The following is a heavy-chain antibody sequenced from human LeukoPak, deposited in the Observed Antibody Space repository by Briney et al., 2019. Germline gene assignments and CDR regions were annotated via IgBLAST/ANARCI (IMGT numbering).Heavy chain of an antibody. CDR2: IVVGSGNT. CDR3: ATDDVTTGTKTALGY. D-gene: IGHD1-1*01. CDR1: GFTFTSSA. V-gene: IGHV1-58*01. J-gene: IGHJ4*02. Sequence: SVKVSCKASGFTFTSSAVQWVRQARGQGLEWIGWIVVGSGNTNYAQKFQERVTINRDMSTSTAYTELSSLRSEDTAVYYCATDDVTTGTKTALGYWGQGTLVTVSS.